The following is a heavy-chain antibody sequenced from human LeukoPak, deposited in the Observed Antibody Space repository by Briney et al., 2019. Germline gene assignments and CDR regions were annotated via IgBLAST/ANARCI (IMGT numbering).Heavy chain of an antibody. V-gene: IGHV1-2*02. J-gene: IGHJ5*02. CDR1: GYTFTGYY. D-gene: IGHD3-22*01. CDR2: INPNSGGT. CDR3: ARGKGGGYYRNNWFDP. Sequence: ASVKVSCKASGYTFTGYYMHWVRQAPGQGLEWMGWINPNSGGTNYAQKFQGRVTMTRDTSISTAYMELSRLRSDDTAVYYCARGKGGGYYRNNWFDPWGQGTLVTVSS.